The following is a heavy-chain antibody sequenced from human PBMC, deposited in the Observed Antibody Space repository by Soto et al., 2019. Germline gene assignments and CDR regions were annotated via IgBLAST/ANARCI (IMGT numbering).Heavy chain of an antibody. J-gene: IGHJ4*02. CDR3: ARDWGGLGY. V-gene: IGHV3-7*03. CDR2: IIKDGSEK. D-gene: IGHD3-10*01. Sequence: GGSLRLSCAASGVTFSNYWMTWVRQAPGKGLEWVANIIKDGSEKSYVDSVKGRFTISRDNAKNSLYLEMNSLRVEDTAVYYCARDWGGLGYWGQGTLVTVSS. CDR1: GVTFSNYW.